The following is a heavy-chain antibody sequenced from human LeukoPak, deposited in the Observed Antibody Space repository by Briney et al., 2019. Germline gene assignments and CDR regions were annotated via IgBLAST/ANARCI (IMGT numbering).Heavy chain of an antibody. V-gene: IGHV4-4*07. Sequence: PSETLSLTCTLSGGSLSSYSWSWIRQPPGKGLEWIGRIYTSARTNYNPSLQSRVTISADTSKNQFSLKLSSVTAADTAVYYCARSHSVWTSFDYWGQGTLVTVSS. D-gene: IGHD3/OR15-3a*01. CDR2: IYTSART. J-gene: IGHJ4*02. CDR1: GGSLSSYS. CDR3: ARSHSVWTSFDY.